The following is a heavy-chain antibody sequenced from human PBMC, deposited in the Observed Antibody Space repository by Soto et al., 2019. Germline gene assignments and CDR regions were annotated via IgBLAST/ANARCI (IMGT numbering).Heavy chain of an antibody. J-gene: IGHJ4*02. V-gene: IGHV1-2*02. CDR3: ARDTAAYGFDY. CDR1: GYTFTGYY. CDR2: INPNSGST. Sequence: ASVKVSCKASGYTFTGYYMHWVRQAPGQGLEWMGWINPNSGSTNYAQKLQGRVTMTRDTSTSTAYMELRSLRSDDTAVYYCARDTAAYGFDYWGQGTLVTVSS. D-gene: IGHD6-13*01.